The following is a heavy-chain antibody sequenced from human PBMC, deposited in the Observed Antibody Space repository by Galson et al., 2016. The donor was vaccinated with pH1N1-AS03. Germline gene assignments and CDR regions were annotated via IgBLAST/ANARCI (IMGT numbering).Heavy chain of an antibody. CDR1: GFIFSNRG. CDR2: ISSDGGNT. J-gene: IGHJ4*02. CDR3: ERAGGY. Sequence: SLRLSCAASGFIFSNRGMHWARQAPGKGPEFVARISSDGGNTYYADSVKARFTISRDNSKNTLYLQMDSLRVEDTAVYYCERAGGYWGQGTLVTVSS. V-gene: IGHV3-64*02.